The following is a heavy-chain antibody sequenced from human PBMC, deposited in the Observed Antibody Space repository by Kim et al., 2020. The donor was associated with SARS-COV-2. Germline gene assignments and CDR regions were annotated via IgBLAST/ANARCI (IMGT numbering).Heavy chain of an antibody. J-gene: IGHJ4*02. D-gene: IGHD6-13*01. V-gene: IGHV1-2*02. CDR3: ARAISKQQLCDY. Sequence: NYAQKFQGRVTMTRDTSISTAYMELSRLRSDDTAVYYCARAISKQQLCDYWGQGTLVTVSS.